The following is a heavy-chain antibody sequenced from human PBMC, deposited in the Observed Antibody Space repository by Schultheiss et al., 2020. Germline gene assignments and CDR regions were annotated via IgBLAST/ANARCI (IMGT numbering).Heavy chain of an antibody. Sequence: SETLSLTCTVSGGSVSSGSYYWSWIRQHPGKGLEWIGYIYYSGSTYYNPSLKSRVTISVDTSKNQFSLKLSSVTAADTAVYYCARESGLRYFLDYWGQGTLVTVSS. CDR1: GGSVSSGSYY. CDR3: ARESGLRYFLDY. D-gene: IGHD3-9*01. V-gene: IGHV4-31*03. J-gene: IGHJ4*02. CDR2: IYYSGST.